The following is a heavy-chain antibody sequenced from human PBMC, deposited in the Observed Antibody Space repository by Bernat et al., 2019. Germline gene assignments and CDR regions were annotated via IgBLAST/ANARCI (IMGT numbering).Heavy chain of an antibody. CDR2: IYYSGST. D-gene: IGHD1-26*01. CDR3: ARQRAGSYYFDAFDI. J-gene: IGHJ3*02. CDR1: GGSISSSSYY. Sequence: QLQLQESGPGLVKPSETLSLTCTVSGGSISSSSYYWGWIRQPPGKGLEWIGSIYYSGSTYYNPSLKSRVTISVDTSKNQFSLKLSSVTAADTAIYNCARQRAGSYYFDAFDIWGQGTMVTVSS. V-gene: IGHV4-39*01.